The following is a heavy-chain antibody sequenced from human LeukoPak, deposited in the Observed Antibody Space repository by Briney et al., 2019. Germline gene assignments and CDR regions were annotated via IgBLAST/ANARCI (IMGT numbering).Heavy chain of an antibody. J-gene: IGHJ4*02. D-gene: IGHD2-21*02. CDR2: ISYDGSNK. CDR3: ARAYCGGDCYHDY. V-gene: IGHV3-30*04. CDR1: GITLSSYA. Sequence: GGSLRLSCAASGITLSSYAMHWVRQAPGKGLEWVAVISYDGSNKYYADSVKGRFTISRDNSKNTLYLQMNSLRAEDTAVYYCARAYCGGDCYHDYWGQGTLVTVSS.